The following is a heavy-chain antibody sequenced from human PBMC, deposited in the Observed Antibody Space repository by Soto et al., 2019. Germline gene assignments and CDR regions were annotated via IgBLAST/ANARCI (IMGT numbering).Heavy chain of an antibody. D-gene: IGHD6-19*01. CDR3: AKDVSSSGWGGKLAY. CDR1: GFTFSSYG. V-gene: IGHV3-23*01. J-gene: IGHJ4*02. Sequence: EVQLLESGGGLVQPGGSLRLSCAASGFTFSSYGISWVRRAPGRGLEWVSTISGTGVSTYYADSVKGRFTISRDNSKSTLYLQMNSLRAEDSAVYYCAKDVSSSGWGGKLAYWGQGTLVTVSS. CDR2: ISGTGVST.